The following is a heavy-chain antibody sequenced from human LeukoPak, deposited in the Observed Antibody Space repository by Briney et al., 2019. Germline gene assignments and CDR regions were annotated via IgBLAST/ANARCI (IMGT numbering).Heavy chain of an antibody. V-gene: IGHV1-69*02. CDR1: GGTFSSYT. J-gene: IGHJ6*03. D-gene: IGHD1-20*01. CDR2: IIPILGIA. Sequence: SVKVSCKASGGTFSSYTISWVRQAPGQGLEWMGRIIPILGIANYAQKFQGRVTITADESTSTAYMELSSLRSEDTAVYYCARAYSWENYYYYMDVWGKGTTVTVSS. CDR3: ARAYSWENYYYYMDV.